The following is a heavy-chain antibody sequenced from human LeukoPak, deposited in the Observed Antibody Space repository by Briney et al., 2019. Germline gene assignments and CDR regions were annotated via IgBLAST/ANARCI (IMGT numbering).Heavy chain of an antibody. D-gene: IGHD5-18*01. CDR2: IYYTGKT. CDR1: GGSISGYH. Sequence: TSETLSLTCTVSGGSISGYHWSWIRQPPGKALEWIGYIYYTGKTNYNSSLKSRVTISVDTSKNQFSLKLSSVTAADTAVYYCARRSYGFISFDYWGQGTLVTVSS. V-gene: IGHV4-59*08. J-gene: IGHJ4*02. CDR3: ARRSYGFISFDY.